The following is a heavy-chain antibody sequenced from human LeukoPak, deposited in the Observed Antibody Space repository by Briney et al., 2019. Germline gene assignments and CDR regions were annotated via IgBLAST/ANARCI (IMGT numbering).Heavy chain of an antibody. CDR1: GGSISSYY. D-gene: IGHD2-2*01. Sequence: SETLSLTCTVSGGSISSYYWSWIRQPPGKGLEWIGYIYTSGSTNYNPSLKSRVTISVDTSKNQFSLKLSSVTAADTAVYYCARPPVGYCSSTSCSSKWYYFDYWGQGTLVTVSS. CDR2: IYTSGST. V-gene: IGHV4-4*09. J-gene: IGHJ4*02. CDR3: ARPPVGYCSSTSCSSKWYYFDY.